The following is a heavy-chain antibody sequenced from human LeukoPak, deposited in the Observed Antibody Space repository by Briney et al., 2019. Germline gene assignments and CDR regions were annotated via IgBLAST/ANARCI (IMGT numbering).Heavy chain of an antibody. Sequence: PGGSLRLSCAASGVTFSDYYMSWIRQAPGKGLEWVSYISSSGSTIYYADSVKGRFTISRDNAKNSLYLQMNSLRAEDTAVYYCARDRGYDFWSGYYYYYMDVWGKGTTVTVSS. CDR1: GVTFSDYY. CDR3: ARDRGYDFWSGYYYYYMDV. V-gene: IGHV3-11*01. D-gene: IGHD3-3*01. CDR2: ISSSGSTI. J-gene: IGHJ6*03.